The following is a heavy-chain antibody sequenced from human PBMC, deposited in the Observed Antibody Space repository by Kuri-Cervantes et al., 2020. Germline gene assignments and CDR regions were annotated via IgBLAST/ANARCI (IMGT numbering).Heavy chain of an antibody. CDR1: GFTFSDHY. CDR3: ARVPDYGDYVDY. V-gene: IGHV3-11*01. Sequence: GESLKISCAASGFTFSDHYMSWIRQAPGKGLEWVSYISSSGSTIYYADSVKGRFTISRDNAKNSLYLQMNSLRAEDTAVYYCARVPDYGDYVDYWGQGTLVTVSS. D-gene: IGHD4-17*01. J-gene: IGHJ4*02. CDR2: ISSSGSTI.